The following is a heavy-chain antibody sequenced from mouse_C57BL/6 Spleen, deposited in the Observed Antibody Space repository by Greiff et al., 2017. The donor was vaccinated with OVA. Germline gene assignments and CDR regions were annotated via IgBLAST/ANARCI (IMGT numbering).Heavy chain of an antibody. V-gene: IGHV1-63*01. CDR1: GYTFTNYW. CDR3: ARSVDYYGSSYGFAY. D-gene: IGHD1-1*01. Sequence: QVHVKQSGAELVRPGTSVKMSCKASGYTFTNYWIGWAKQTPGHGLEWIGDIYPGGGYTNSNEKFKGKATLTADKSSSTAYMQFSSLTSEDSAIYYCARSVDYYGSSYGFAYWGQGTLVTVSA. CDR2: IYPGGGYT. J-gene: IGHJ3*01.